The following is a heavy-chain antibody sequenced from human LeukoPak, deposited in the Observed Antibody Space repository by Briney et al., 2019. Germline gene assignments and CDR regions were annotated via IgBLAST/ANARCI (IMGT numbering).Heavy chain of an antibody. CDR3: ARHTKAQYYYYYYYMDV. CDR1: GYSFTSYW. J-gene: IGHJ6*03. D-gene: IGHD2-8*01. Sequence: GESLKISCKGSGYSFTSYWIGWVRQMPGKGLEWMGIICPGDSDTRYSPSFQGQVTISADKSISTAYLQWSSLKASDTAMYYCARHTKAQYYYYYYYMDVWGKGTTVTVSS. V-gene: IGHV5-51*01. CDR2: ICPGDSDT.